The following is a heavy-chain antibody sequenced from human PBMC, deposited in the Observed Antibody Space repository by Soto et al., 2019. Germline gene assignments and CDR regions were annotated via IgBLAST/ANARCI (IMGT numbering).Heavy chain of an antibody. J-gene: IGHJ3*01. D-gene: IGHD1-26*01. CDR1: GFTFSSYW. CDR2: IHSDGSST. Sequence: EVQLLESGGGLVQPGESLRLSCAASGFTFSSYWMPWVRQAPGMGLVWVSRIHSDGSSTTYADSVKGRFTISRDNARNALYLQMNSLRAEDTAVSYCARRHRGAFDLWGQGTVVTVSS. V-gene: IGHV3-74*01. CDR3: ARRHRGAFDL.